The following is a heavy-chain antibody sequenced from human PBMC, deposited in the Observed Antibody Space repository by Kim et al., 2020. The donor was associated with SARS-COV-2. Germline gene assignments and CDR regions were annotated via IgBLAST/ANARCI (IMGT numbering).Heavy chain of an antibody. CDR2: ISGSGGST. CDR3: AKVDTAMVTSGYFDY. J-gene: IGHJ4*02. D-gene: IGHD5-18*01. Sequence: GGSLRLSCAASAFTFSSYAMSWVRQAPGKGLEWVSAISGSGGSTYYADSVKGRFTISRDNSKNTLYLQMNSLRAEDTAVYYCAKVDTAMVTSGYFDYWGQGALVTVSS. CDR1: AFTFSSYA. V-gene: IGHV3-23*01.